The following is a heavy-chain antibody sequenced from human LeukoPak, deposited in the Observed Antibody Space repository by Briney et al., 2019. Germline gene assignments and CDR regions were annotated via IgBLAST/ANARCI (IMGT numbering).Heavy chain of an antibody. Sequence: SETLSLTCAVYGGSFSGYYWSWIRQPPGKGLEWIGEINHSGSTNYNPSLKSRVTISVDTSKNQFSLKLSSVTAADTAGYYCARVPYGALDYWGQGTLDTVSS. CDR1: GGSFSGYY. V-gene: IGHV4-34*01. CDR3: ARVPYGALDY. J-gene: IGHJ4*02. D-gene: IGHD3-10*01. CDR2: INHSGST.